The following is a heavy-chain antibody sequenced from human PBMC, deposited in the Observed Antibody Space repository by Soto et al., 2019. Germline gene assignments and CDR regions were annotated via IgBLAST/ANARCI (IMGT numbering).Heavy chain of an antibody. J-gene: IGHJ6*02. CDR2: IVVASGQT. D-gene: IGHD2-15*01. CDR1: GSGFIRSG. Sequence: MQRVQCGPEVKKPWTSLKVSCKASGSGFIRSGIQWVRQAHGQRLEWIGWIVVASGQTNYAQNSRGRVAITRDTSTATAYIELTGLTSEDTAVYFCSADRPDIGVGWWVWGQGTTVTVSS. CDR3: SADRPDIGVGWWV. V-gene: IGHV1-58*02.